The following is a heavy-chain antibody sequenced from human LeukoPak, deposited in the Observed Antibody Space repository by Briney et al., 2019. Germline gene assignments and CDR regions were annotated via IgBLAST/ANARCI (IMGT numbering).Heavy chain of an antibody. V-gene: IGHV4-59*08. D-gene: IGHD1-14*01. CDR1: GGSISSSY. J-gene: IGHJ4*02. Sequence: PSETLSLTCTVSGGSISSSYWSWIRQPPGKGLEWIGYIYYSGSTNYNPSLKSRVAMSVDTSMNQFSLKLNSVTAADTAVYYCASAPNHYYFDYWGQGTLVTVSS. CDR3: ASAPNHYYFDY. CDR2: IYYSGST.